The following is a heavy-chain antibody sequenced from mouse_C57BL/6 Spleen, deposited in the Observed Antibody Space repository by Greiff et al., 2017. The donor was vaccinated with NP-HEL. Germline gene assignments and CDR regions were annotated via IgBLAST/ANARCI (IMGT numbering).Heavy chain of an antibody. CDR3: ARHEGRDYDSYYYAMDY. J-gene: IGHJ4*01. Sequence: VQLQQSGAELVKPGASVKLSCKASGYTFTEYTIHWVKQRSGQGLEWIGWFYPGSGSIKYNEKFKDKATLTADKSSSTVYMELSRLTSEDSAVYFCARHEGRDYDSYYYAMDYWGQGTSVTVSS. CDR1: GYTFTEYT. D-gene: IGHD2-4*01. CDR2: FYPGSGSI. V-gene: IGHV1-62-2*01.